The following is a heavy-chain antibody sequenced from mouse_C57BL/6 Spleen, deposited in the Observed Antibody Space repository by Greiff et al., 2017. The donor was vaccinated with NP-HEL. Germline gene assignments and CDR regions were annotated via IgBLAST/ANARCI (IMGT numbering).Heavy chain of an antibody. CDR1: GFTFSNYW. CDR3: TGAVSSSWFAY. D-gene: IGHD1-1*01. V-gene: IGHV6-3*01. J-gene: IGHJ3*01. CDR2: IRLKSDNYAT. Sequence: EVKLVESGGGLVQPGGSMKLSCVASGFTFSNYWMNWVRQSPEKGLEWVAQIRLKSDNYATHYAESVKGRFTISRDDSKSSVYLQMNNLRAEDTGIYYCTGAVSSSWFAYWGQGTLVTVSA.